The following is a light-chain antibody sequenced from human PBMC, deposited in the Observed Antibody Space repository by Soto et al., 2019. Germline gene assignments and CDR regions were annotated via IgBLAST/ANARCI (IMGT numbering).Light chain of an antibody. CDR1: QGISSY. CDR2: AAS. CDR3: QQYYSYPFT. V-gene: IGKV1-8*01. Sequence: AIRMTQSPSSFSASTGARVTITCRASQGISSYLAWYQQKPGKAPKLLIYAASTLQSGVPSRFSGSGSGTDFTLTISGLQSEDFATYYCQQYYSYPFTFGPGTKVDIK. J-gene: IGKJ3*01.